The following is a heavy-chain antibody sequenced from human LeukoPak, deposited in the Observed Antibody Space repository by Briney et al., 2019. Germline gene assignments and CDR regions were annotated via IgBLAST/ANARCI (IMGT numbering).Heavy chain of an antibody. J-gene: IGHJ4*02. CDR3: ARGIEMTTVTTPGFDY. CDR2: INHSGST. V-gene: IGHV4-34*01. CDR1: GGSFSGYY. Sequence: SETLSLTCAVYGGSFSGYYWSWIRQPPGKGLEWIGKINHSGSTNYNPSLKSRVTISVDTSKNQFSLKLSSVTAADTAVYYCARGIEMTTVTTPGFDYWGQGTLVTVSS. D-gene: IGHD4-17*01.